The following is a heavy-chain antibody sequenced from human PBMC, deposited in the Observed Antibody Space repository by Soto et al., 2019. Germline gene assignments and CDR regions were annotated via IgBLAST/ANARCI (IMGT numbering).Heavy chain of an antibody. CDR1: GFTFSDHY. CDR2: ISPGGRYT. Sequence: QVQLVESGGGLVKSGGSLRLSCATSGFTFSDHYMSWIRQAPGKGLEFISYISPGGRYTNYGDSVKGRFTISRDNAKKSLCLRVNTLRDEDTAVYYFSRGGGGGVFDHWGQGTSVTVSS. D-gene: IGHD2-21*01. V-gene: IGHV3-11*05. J-gene: IGHJ4*02. CDR3: SRGGGGGVFDH.